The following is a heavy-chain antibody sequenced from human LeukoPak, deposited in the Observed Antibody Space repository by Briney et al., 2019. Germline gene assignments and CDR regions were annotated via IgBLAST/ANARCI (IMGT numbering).Heavy chain of an antibody. CDR2: IYYSGST. D-gene: IGHD2/OR15-2a*01. Sequence: SEALSLTCTVSGGSISNHYWNWIRQPPGKGLEWMGYIYYSGSTNYNPSLKSRVTISVDTSKNQFSLKLSSVTAADTAVYYCARDVNYYFDYWGQGTLVTVCS. CDR3: ARDVNYYFDY. V-gene: IGHV4-59*11. CDR1: GGSISNHY. J-gene: IGHJ4*02.